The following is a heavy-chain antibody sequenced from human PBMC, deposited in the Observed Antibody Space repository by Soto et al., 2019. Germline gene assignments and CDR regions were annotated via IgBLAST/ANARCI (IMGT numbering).Heavy chain of an antibody. D-gene: IGHD3-3*01. Sequence: PSEILSLTCAVSGGSISSSNWWSWVRQPPGKGLEWIGDIYHSGSTNYNPSLKSRVTISIDTSKNQFSLKMTSVTAADTAVYYCARVGRTDYDYWSGYYGWLDPWGQGTLVTVSS. J-gene: IGHJ5*02. CDR2: IYHSGST. CDR3: ARVGRTDYDYWSGYYGWLDP. V-gene: IGHV4-4*02. CDR1: GGSISSSNW.